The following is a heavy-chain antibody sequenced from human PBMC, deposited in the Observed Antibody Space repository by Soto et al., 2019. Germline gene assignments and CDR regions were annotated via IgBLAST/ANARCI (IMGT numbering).Heavy chain of an antibody. Sequence: QVQLQQWGAGLLKPSETLSLTCAVYGGSFSGYYWSWIRQPPGKGLEWIGEINHSGSTNYNPSLKSRVTISVDTSKNQFSRKLSSVTAADTAVYYCARGGYYYYYGMDVWGQGTTVTVSS. J-gene: IGHJ6*02. V-gene: IGHV4-34*01. CDR2: INHSGST. CDR3: ARGGYYYYYGMDV. CDR1: GGSFSGYY.